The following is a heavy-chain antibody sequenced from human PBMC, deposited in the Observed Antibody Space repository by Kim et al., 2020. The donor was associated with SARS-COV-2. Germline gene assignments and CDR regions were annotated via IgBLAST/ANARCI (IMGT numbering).Heavy chain of an antibody. V-gene: IGHV1-69*13. Sequence: SVKVSCKASGGTFSSYAISWVRQAPGQGLEWMGGIIPIFGTANYAQKFQGRVTITADESTSTAYMELSSLRSEDTAVYYCARVEIVVVIMGAFDIWGQGTMVTVSS. J-gene: IGHJ3*02. CDR2: IIPIFGTA. CDR3: ARVEIVVVIMGAFDI. CDR1: GGTFSSYA. D-gene: IGHD3-22*01.